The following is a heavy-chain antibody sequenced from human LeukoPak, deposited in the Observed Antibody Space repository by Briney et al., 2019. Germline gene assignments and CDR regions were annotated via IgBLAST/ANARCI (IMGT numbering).Heavy chain of an antibody. V-gene: IGHV1-18*01. Sequence: ASVKVSCKASGYTFTSYGISWVRQAPGQGLEWMGWISAYNGNTNYAQKLQGRVTMTTDTSTSTAYMEVRSLRSDDTAVYYCARDSRLKGAAAVEYYFDYWGQGTLVTVSS. J-gene: IGHJ4*02. CDR2: ISAYNGNT. CDR3: ARDSRLKGAAAVEYYFDY. D-gene: IGHD6-13*01. CDR1: GYTFTSYG.